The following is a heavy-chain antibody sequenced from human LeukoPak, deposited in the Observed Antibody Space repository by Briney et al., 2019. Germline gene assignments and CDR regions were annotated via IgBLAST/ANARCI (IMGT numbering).Heavy chain of an antibody. CDR3: VRDNVVVLATIYYYRDV. CDR1: GFTFSNYN. CDR2: ISSSTTYI. D-gene: IGHD2-21*01. Sequence: AGGSLRLSCAASGFTFSNYNMNWVRQAPGKGLEWVSSISSSTTYIYYADSVKGRFTISRDNAKNSLYLQMNSLRAEDTAVYYCVRDNVVVLATIYYYRDVGGKGTTVTISS. V-gene: IGHV3-21*01. J-gene: IGHJ6*03.